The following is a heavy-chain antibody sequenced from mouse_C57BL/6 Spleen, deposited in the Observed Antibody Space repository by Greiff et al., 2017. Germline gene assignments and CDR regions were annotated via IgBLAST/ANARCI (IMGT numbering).Heavy chain of an antibody. CDR3: TRDRRGSSYEGYFDV. CDR2: ISSGGDYI. Sequence: DVMLVESGEGLVKPGGSLKLSCAASGFTFSSYAMSWVRQTPEKRLEWVAYISSGGDYIHYADTVKGRFTISRDNARNTLYLQMSSLKSEDTAMYYCTRDRRGSSYEGYFDVWGTGTTVTVAS. CDR1: GFTFSSYA. J-gene: IGHJ1*03. V-gene: IGHV5-9-1*02. D-gene: IGHD1-1*01.